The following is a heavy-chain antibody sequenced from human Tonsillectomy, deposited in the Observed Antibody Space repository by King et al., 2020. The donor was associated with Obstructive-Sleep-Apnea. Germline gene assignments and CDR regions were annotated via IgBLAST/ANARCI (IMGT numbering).Heavy chain of an antibody. V-gene: IGHV3-30*04. D-gene: IGHD3-10*01. CDR1: GFTFSSYA. Sequence: QLVQSGGGVVQPGRSLRLSCAASGFTFSSYAMHWVRQAPGKGLEWVAVISYDGSNKYYADSVKGRFTISRDNSKNTRYLQMNSLRAGDTAVYYCARGGYYYGSGSGNWFDPWGQGTLVTVSS. J-gene: IGHJ5*02. CDR2: ISYDGSNK. CDR3: ARGGYYYGSGSGNWFDP.